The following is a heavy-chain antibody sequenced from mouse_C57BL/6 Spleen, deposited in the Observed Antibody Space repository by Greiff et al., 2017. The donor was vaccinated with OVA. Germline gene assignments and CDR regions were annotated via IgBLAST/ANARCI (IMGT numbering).Heavy chain of an antibody. Sequence: EVQVVESGGGLVQPGGSLSLSCAASGFTFTDYYMSWVRQPPGKALEWLGFLRNKANGYSTAYSASVKGRFTISRDNSQSNLYLQMNALRAEDSATYYCARTPAYYSNYGAMDYWGQGTSVTVAS. V-gene: IGHV7-3*01. CDR2: LRNKANGYST. CDR1: GFTFTDYY. D-gene: IGHD2-5*01. CDR3: ARTPAYYSNYGAMDY. J-gene: IGHJ4*01.